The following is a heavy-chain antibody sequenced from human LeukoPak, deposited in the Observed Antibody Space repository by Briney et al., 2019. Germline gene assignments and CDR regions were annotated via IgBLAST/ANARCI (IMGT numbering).Heavy chain of an antibody. V-gene: IGHV5-51*01. Sequence: GESLKISCQGSGYNFITYWIGWVRQMPGKGLEWMGIIYPGDSDTRYSPSFQGQVTISADKSISAAYLQWSSLKASDTAMYYCARRSKVVVVAAIDFDYWGQGTLVTVSS. D-gene: IGHD2-15*01. CDR3: ARRSKVVVVAAIDFDY. CDR2: IYPGDSDT. CDR1: GYNFITYW. J-gene: IGHJ4*02.